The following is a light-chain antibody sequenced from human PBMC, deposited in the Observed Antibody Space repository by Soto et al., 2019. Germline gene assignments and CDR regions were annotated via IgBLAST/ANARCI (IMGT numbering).Light chain of an antibody. CDR3: QQYNNWPLFT. Sequence: EIVMTQSPATLSVSPGERATLSCRASQSVSSNLAWYQQKPGQAPRLLIYAASTRAPGIPARFSGSGSGTEFSLTISSLQSEDFAVYYCQQYNNWPLFTFGPGTKVDIK. CDR1: QSVSSN. CDR2: AAS. J-gene: IGKJ3*01. V-gene: IGKV3-15*01.